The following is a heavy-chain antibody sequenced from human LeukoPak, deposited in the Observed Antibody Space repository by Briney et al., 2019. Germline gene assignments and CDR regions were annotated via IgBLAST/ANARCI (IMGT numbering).Heavy chain of an antibody. CDR1: GGSFSGYY. CDR3: ASSSLAAAVYYFDY. V-gene: IGHV4-34*01. CDR2: INHSGST. Sequence: SETLSLTCAVYGGSFSGYYWSWIRQPPGKGLEWIGEINHSGSTNYNPSLKSRVTISVDTSKNQFSLKLSSVTAADTAVYYCASSSLAAAVYYFDYWGQGTLVTVSS. J-gene: IGHJ4*02. D-gene: IGHD6-13*01.